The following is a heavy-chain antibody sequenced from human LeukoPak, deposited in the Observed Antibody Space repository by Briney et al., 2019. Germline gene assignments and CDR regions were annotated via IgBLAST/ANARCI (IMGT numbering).Heavy chain of an antibody. D-gene: IGHD1-26*01. CDR2: IIPIFGTA. CDR1: GGTFSSYA. Sequence: ASEKVSCKASGGTFSSYAISWVRQAPGQGLEWMGGIIPIFGTANYAQKFQGRVTITADESTSTAYMELSSLRSEDTAVYYCARDWDSGSYYERAFDIWGQGTMVTVSS. J-gene: IGHJ3*02. CDR3: ARDWDSGSYYERAFDI. V-gene: IGHV1-69*13.